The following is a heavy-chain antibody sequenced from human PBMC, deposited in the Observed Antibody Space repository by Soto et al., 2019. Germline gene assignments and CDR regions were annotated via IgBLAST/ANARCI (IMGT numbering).Heavy chain of an antibody. CDR2: IYYSGST. Sequence: PSETLSLTCTVSGGSISSSSYYWGWIRQPPGKGLEWIGSIYYSGSTYYNPSLKSRVTISVDTSKNQFSLKLSSVTAADTAVYYCARLAVAGTSTFDYWGQGTLVTVS. V-gene: IGHV4-39*01. CDR3: ARLAVAGTSTFDY. J-gene: IGHJ4*02. D-gene: IGHD6-19*01. CDR1: GGSISSSSYY.